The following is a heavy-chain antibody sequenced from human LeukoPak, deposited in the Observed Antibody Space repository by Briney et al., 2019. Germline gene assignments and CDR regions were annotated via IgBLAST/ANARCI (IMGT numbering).Heavy chain of an antibody. CDR3: ARDQGIAAAGVPKSHYGMDV. CDR1: GFTFSSYG. Sequence: GGSLRLSCAASGFTFSSYGMHWVRQAPGKGLEWVAVIWYDGSNKYYADSVKGRFTISRDNSKNTLYLQMNSLRAEDTAVYCCARDQGIAAAGVPKSHYGMDVWGQGTTVTVSS. V-gene: IGHV3-33*01. CDR2: IWYDGSNK. D-gene: IGHD6-13*01. J-gene: IGHJ6*02.